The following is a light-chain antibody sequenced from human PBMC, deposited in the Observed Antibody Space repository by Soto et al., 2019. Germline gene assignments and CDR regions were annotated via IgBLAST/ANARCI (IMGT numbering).Light chain of an antibody. CDR2: DTS. J-gene: IGKJ4*01. CDR3: QPYNNWPLT. CDR1: QGVSRK. Sequence: TQSPSSLSASVGDRVTFSCRASQGVSRKLAWYQHKPGQTPRLLIYDTSTRATGVPARFSGSRSGPEFTLTINSLQSEDFAIYYCQPYNNWPLTFGGGTKVDIK. V-gene: IGKV3-15*01.